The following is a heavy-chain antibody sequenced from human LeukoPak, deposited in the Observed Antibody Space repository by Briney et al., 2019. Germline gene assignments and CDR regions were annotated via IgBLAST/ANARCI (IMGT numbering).Heavy chain of an antibody. V-gene: IGHV1-2*06. J-gene: IGHJ4*02. CDR2: INPNSGGT. CDR1: GYTFTCYY. D-gene: IGHD3-22*01. CDR3: ARGEYYYDSRFDY. Sequence: ASVTVSCKASGYTFTCYYMHWVRQAPGQGLEWMGRINPNSGGTDYAQKFQGRVTMTSDTPISTAYMELSKLRSDDTAVYYCARGEYYYDSRFDYWGQGTLVTVSS.